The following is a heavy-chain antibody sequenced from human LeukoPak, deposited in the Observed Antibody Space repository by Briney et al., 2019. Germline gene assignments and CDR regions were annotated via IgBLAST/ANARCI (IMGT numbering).Heavy chain of an antibody. V-gene: IGHV1-69*13. D-gene: IGHD2-2*01. CDR1: GGTFSSYA. CDR2: IIPIFGTA. J-gene: IGHJ4*02. Sequence: SVKVSCKASGGTFSSYAISWMRQAPGQGLEWMGGIIPIFGTANYAQKFQGRVTITADESTSTAYMELSSLRSEDTAVYYCASPSSNSIAGGSGDQFDYWGQGTLVTVSS. CDR3: ASPSSNSIAGGSGDQFDY.